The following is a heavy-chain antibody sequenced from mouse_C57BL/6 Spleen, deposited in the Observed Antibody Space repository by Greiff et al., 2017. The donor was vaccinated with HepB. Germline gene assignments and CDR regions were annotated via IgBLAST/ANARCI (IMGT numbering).Heavy chain of an antibody. CDR2: INPSTGGT. Sequence: EVQLQQSGPELVKPGASVKISCKASGYSFTGYYMNWVKQSPEKSLEWIGEINPSTGGTTYNQKFKAKATLTVDKSSSTAYMQLKSLTSEDSAVYYCARTPDGGWFAYWGQGTLVTVSA. CDR1: GYSFTGYY. J-gene: IGHJ3*01. CDR3: ARTPDGGWFAY. V-gene: IGHV1-42*01.